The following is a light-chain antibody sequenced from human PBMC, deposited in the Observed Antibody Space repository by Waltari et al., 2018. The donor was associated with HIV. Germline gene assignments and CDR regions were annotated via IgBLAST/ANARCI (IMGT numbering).Light chain of an antibody. CDR2: EVT. V-gene: IGLV2-8*01. J-gene: IGLJ2*01. CDR3: SSYAPTNKFYVL. CDR1: SSDIGAYDS. Sequence: QSALTQPPSASGSLGQSVTISCIGSSSDIGAYDSVSWFQQLPHNAPTLLLYEVTKRPSGVPDRFSGSKSGNTASLTVSGLQAEDEAHYYCSSYAPTNKFYVLFGGGTTLTVL.